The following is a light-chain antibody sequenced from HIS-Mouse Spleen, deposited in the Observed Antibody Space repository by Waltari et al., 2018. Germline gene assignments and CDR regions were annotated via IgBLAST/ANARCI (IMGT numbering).Light chain of an antibody. Sequence: SYELTQPPSVSVSPGQTASITCSGDKLGDKYACWYQQKPGQSLVLVIYQDSKRPSGIPGRFSGSNSGNTATLTISGTQAMDEADYYCQAWDSSYSVFGGGTKLTVL. J-gene: IGLJ2*01. CDR2: QDS. CDR1: KLGDKY. CDR3: QAWDSSYSV. V-gene: IGLV3-1*01.